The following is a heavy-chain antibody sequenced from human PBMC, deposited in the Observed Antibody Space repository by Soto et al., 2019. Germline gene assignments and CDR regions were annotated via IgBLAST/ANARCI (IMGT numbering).Heavy chain of an antibody. J-gene: IGHJ4*02. Sequence: EXLDISCKCSGYXFTSDWIVWVRHMLGKGLEWMGIIYPGYSDTRYSPSFQGQVTISADKSIRTAYLQWSSLKASDTAMYYCARHSGDYQPTPDYWGQGTLGTVSS. CDR2: IYPGYSDT. CDR3: ARHSGDYQPTPDY. D-gene: IGHD4-17*01. V-gene: IGHV5-51*01. CDR1: GYXFTSDW.